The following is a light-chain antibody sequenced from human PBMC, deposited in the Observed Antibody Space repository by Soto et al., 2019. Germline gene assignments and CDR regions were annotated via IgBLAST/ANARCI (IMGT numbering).Light chain of an antibody. CDR3: SSYAASNNFYFV. CDR1: SSDVGGYNY. J-gene: IGLJ3*02. V-gene: IGLV2-8*01. Sequence: QSALTQPPSASGSPGQSVTISCTGTSSDVGGYNYVSWYQQYPGRALKLMIYEVTKRPSGVPDRFSGSKSGNTASLTVSGLQAEDEADYYCSSYAASNNFYFVFGGGTQLTVL. CDR2: EVT.